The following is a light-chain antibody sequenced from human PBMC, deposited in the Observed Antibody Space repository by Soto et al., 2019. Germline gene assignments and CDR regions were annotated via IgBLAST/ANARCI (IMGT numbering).Light chain of an antibody. V-gene: IGKV1-33*01. J-gene: IGKJ3*01. CDR1: HDITSY. Sequence: DIQMTQSPSSLSASVGDRVTITCQASHDITSYLNWYQHKPGKAPKLLIYDASILEAGVPSRFSESESGTDFTFPISTLQPEDVATYYCKKCDFPPFFGPGTTVDLK. CDR3: KKCDFPPF. CDR2: DAS.